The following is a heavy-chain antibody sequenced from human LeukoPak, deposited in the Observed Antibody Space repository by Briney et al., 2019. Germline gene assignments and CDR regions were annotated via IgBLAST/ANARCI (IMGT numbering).Heavy chain of an antibody. J-gene: IGHJ4*02. V-gene: IGHV4-59*01. Sequence: SETLSLTCTVSGGSISSDHWSWIRQPPGKGLEWIGYIYYSGSTNYHPSLKSRVTISIDTSKNQFSLKVSSVTAADTAVYYCARTFSSSWLDYWGQGTLVTVSS. CDR1: GGSISSDH. CDR3: ARTFSSSWLDY. D-gene: IGHD6-13*01. CDR2: IYYSGST.